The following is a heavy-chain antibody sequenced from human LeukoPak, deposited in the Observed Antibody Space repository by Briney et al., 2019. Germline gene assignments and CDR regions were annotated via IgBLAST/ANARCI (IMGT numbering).Heavy chain of an antibody. V-gene: IGHV3-23*01. CDR2: ISGSANSI. D-gene: IGHD3-9*01. J-gene: IGHJ4*02. CDR1: GYTFSSYA. CDR3: AKGYDILTGFVDY. Sequence: PGGSLRLSCAASGYTFSSYALSWVRQAPGKGLEWGSAISGSANSIYYADSVKGRFTISRDNSRNTLYLRMNSLRAEDTAVYCCAKGYDILTGFVDYWGQGTLVTVSS.